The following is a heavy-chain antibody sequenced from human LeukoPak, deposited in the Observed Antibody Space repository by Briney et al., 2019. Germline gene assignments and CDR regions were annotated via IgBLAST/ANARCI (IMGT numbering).Heavy chain of an antibody. CDR2: INSGGST. CDR3: ARDFSVAFDY. Sequence: SETLSLTCTVSGGSISSSSYYWGWIRQPPGKELEWIGSINSGGSTYYNPSLKSPVTISVDMSKNQFSLKLSSVTAADTAVYYCARDFSVAFDYWGQGTLVTVSS. V-gene: IGHV4-39*07. J-gene: IGHJ4*02. CDR1: GGSISSSSYY. D-gene: IGHD2-21*01.